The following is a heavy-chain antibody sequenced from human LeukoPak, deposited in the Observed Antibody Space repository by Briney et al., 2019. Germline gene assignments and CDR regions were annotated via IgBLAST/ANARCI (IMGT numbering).Heavy chain of an antibody. V-gene: IGHV1-2*02. D-gene: IGHD3-10*01. Sequence: ASVKVSCKASGYTFTGYYLYWVRQAPGQSLEWVGWINPNTGVTKYAQRFQGRVSLTRDTSSSTTKMELNSLTSDDTAIYYCXXXXXXXDGSGTYSLRHYYFDYWGQGTLVTVSS. CDR2: INPNTGVT. CDR3: XXXXXXXDGSGTYSLRHYYFDY. CDR1: GYTFTGYY. J-gene: IGHJ4*02.